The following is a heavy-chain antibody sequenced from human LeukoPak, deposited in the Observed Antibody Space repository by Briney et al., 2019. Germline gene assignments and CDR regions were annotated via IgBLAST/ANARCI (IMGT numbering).Heavy chain of an antibody. J-gene: IGHJ1*01. Sequence: ASVKVSCKASGYTYTSYGISWVRQAPGQGLEWMGWISAYNGNTNYAQKLQGRVTMTTDTSTSTAYMELRSLRSDDTAVYYCARGGRPYYYDSSGYQKVEYFQHWGQGTLVTVSS. CDR3: ARGGRPYYYDSSGYQKVEYFQH. V-gene: IGHV1-18*01. CDR1: GYTYTSYG. D-gene: IGHD3-22*01. CDR2: ISAYNGNT.